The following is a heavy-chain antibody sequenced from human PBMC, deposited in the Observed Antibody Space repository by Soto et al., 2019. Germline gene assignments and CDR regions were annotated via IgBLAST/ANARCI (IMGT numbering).Heavy chain of an antibody. J-gene: IGHJ4*02. V-gene: IGHV3-33*06. CDR2: IWYDGSNE. D-gene: IGHD1-1*01. CDR1: GFTFSSYA. Sequence: GGSLRLSCAASGFTFSSYAMHWVRQAPGKGLEWVAVIWYDGSNEYYADSVKGRFTISRDNSKYTLYLQMNSLRAEDTAVYYCAKDYNNSPYGFDSWGRGTLVTVSS. CDR3: AKDYNNSPYGFDS.